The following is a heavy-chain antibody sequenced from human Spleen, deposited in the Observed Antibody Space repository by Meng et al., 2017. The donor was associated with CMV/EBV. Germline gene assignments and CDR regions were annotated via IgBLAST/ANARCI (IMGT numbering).Heavy chain of an antibody. Sequence: SLKISCAASGFIFDDYAMHWVRQAPGKGLEWVSCISWNSAITGYADSVKGRFTISRDNAKNSLYLQMNSLRAEVMAWYYCVQDRSATYVTSLGYWGQGTLVTVSS. CDR3: VQDRSATYVTSLGY. CDR2: ISWNSAIT. V-gene: IGHV3-9*03. D-gene: IGHD3-10*02. CDR1: GFIFDDYA. J-gene: IGHJ4*02.